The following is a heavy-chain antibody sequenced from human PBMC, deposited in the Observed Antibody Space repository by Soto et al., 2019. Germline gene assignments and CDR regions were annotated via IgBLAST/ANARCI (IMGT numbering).Heavy chain of an antibody. D-gene: IGHD2-2*01. Sequence: EVQLVESGGGLVQPGGSLRLSCAASGFTFSTYAMHWVRHAPGKGLEYVSLISGDGRSTYYANSVKGRFTISRDNSKNTLDLQMGSLRAEDLAVYYCARVCSTTSCYGAFDIWGQGTMVIVSS. CDR3: ARVCSTTSCYGAFDI. V-gene: IGHV3-64*01. CDR1: GFTFSTYA. J-gene: IGHJ3*02. CDR2: ISGDGRST.